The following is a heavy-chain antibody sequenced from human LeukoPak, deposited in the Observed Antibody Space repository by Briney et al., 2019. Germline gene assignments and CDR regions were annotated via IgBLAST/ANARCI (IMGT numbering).Heavy chain of an antibody. Sequence: ASVKVSCKASGYTLTGYYMHWVRQAPGQGLEWMGWINPNSGGTNYAQKFQGRVTMTRDTSISTAYMELSRLRSDDTAVFYCARGARVRGVITIDYWGQGTLVTVSS. V-gene: IGHV1-2*02. CDR2: INPNSGGT. D-gene: IGHD3-10*01. J-gene: IGHJ4*02. CDR1: GYTLTGYY. CDR3: ARGARVRGVITIDY.